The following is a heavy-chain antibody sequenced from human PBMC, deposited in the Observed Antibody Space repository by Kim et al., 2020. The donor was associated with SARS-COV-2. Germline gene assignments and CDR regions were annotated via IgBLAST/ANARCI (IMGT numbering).Heavy chain of an antibody. J-gene: IGHJ4*02. CDR2: IDPSDSYT. V-gene: IGHV5-10-1*01. CDR1: GYKFISYW. D-gene: IGHD3-16*01. Sequence: GESLKISCEGSGYKFISYWITWVRQMPGKGLEWMGRIDPSDSYTKYSPSFQGHVSISGDKSISTAYLQWSSLKASDTAMYYCARQEKGGATEYWGQGTLV. CDR3: ARQEKGGATEY.